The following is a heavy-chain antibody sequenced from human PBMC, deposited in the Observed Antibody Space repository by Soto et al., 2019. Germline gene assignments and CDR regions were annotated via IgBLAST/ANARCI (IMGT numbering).Heavy chain of an antibody. Sequence: CSSVKVSCKASGGTFSSYAISGVRQAPGQGLEWMGGIIPIFGTANYAQKFQGRVTITADESTSTAYMELSSLRSEDTAVYYCARCQMVVAATPYYYGMDVWGQGTPVTVSS. V-gene: IGHV1-69*13. CDR2: IIPIFGTA. D-gene: IGHD2-15*01. J-gene: IGHJ6*02. CDR1: GGTFSSYA. CDR3: ARCQMVVAATPYYYGMDV.